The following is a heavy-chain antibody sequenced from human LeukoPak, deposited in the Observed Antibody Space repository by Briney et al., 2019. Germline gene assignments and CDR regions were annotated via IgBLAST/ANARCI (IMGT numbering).Heavy chain of an antibody. Sequence: SETLSLTCTVSGGSISSYYWSWIRQPPGKGLEWIGYIYYSGSTNYNPSLKSRVTISVDTSKNQFSLKLSSVTAADTAVYYCARDLSIAAAGDYYYYGMDVRGQGTTVTVSS. J-gene: IGHJ6*02. CDR1: GGSISSYY. CDR3: ARDLSIAAAGDYYYYGMDV. CDR2: IYYSGST. V-gene: IGHV4-59*01. D-gene: IGHD6-13*01.